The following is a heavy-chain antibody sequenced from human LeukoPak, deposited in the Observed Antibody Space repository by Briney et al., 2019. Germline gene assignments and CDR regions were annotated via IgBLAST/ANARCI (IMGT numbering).Heavy chain of an antibody. J-gene: IGHJ4*02. CDR3: AKDHGGNSWYYFDF. CDR2: IWYDGGNK. V-gene: IGHV3-30*02. Sequence: GGSLRLSCVASGLSFNFYGMTWVRQAPGKGLEGGAFIWYDGGNKYYADSVKGRFTISRDNSKNAVYLQMDSLRAEDTAIYYCAKDHGGNSWYYFDFWGQGTLVTVSS. CDR1: GLSFNFYG. D-gene: IGHD4-23*01.